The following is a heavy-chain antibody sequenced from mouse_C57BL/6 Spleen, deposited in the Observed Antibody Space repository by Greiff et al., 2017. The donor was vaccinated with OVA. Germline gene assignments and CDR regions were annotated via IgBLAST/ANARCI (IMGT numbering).Heavy chain of an antibody. CDR2: IYPGDGDT. Sequence: VQLVESGAELVKPGASVKISCKASGYAFSSYWMNWVKQRPGKGLEWIGQIYPGDGDTNYNGKFKGKATLTADKSSSTAYMQLSSLTSEDSAVYFCARMDYGSSPFDYWGQGTTLTVSS. V-gene: IGHV1-80*01. J-gene: IGHJ2*01. D-gene: IGHD1-1*01. CDR3: ARMDYGSSPFDY. CDR1: GYAFSSYW.